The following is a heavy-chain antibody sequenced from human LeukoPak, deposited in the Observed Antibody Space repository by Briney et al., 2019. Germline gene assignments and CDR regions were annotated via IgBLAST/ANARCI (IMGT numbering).Heavy chain of an antibody. J-gene: IGHJ4*02. Sequence: EASVKVSCKASGYSFTGFYIHWVRPAPGQGLEWMAWINPQSGATNYAQKFKGRITTTRDMSITTAYMEVTTLRSDDTAVYYCARGGDDSGLYFAYWGQGTLVTVPS. V-gene: IGHV1-2*02. CDR2: INPQSGAT. D-gene: IGHD3-22*01. CDR3: ARGGDDSGLYFAY. CDR1: GYSFTGFY.